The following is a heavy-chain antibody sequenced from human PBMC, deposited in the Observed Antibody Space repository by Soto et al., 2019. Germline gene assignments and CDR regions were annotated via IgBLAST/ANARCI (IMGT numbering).Heavy chain of an antibody. CDR1: GNTFSTYG. D-gene: IGHD3-10*01. Sequence: QVQLVQSETEVADPGASVRLSSKTSGNTFSTYGLSGGGQAPGQGLEWMGWTVAISESTIYAQKFQGRVTVTTDRSTHTGYLELSRLTSDDTALYYCARVAGYGSGSRHFDNWGQGTLVTVSS. CDR2: TVAISEST. J-gene: IGHJ4*02. CDR3: ARVAGYGSGSRHFDN. V-gene: IGHV1-18*01.